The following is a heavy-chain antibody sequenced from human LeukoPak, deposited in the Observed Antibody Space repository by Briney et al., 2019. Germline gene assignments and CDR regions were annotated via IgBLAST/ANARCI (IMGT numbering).Heavy chain of an antibody. CDR2: IWSDGSNK. J-gene: IGHJ4*02. CDR3: ARRRYSVYDFDY. CDR1: GFTFSTYG. Sequence: GRSLRLSCAASGFTFSTYGMHWVRQAPGKGLEWVAVIWSDGSNKYYADSVKDRFTISRDNSKNTLYLQMNSLRAEDTAVYYCARRRYSVYDFDYWGQGTLVTVSS. D-gene: IGHD5/OR15-5a*01. V-gene: IGHV3-33*01.